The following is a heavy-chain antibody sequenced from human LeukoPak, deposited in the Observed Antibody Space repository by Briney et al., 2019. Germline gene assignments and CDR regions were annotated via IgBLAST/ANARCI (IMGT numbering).Heavy chain of an antibody. D-gene: IGHD5-18*01. J-gene: IGHJ4*02. CDR1: GFSLSTSAMC. CDR3: TRGDTAIRFFDY. V-gene: IGHV2-70*11. Sequence: SGPALVKPTQTLTLTCTFSGFSLSTSAMCVSWIRQPPGKALEWLARIDWDDYKYYNTSLKTRLTISKDTSNNQVVLTMTNMDPVDTATYYCTRGDTAIRFFDYWGQGTLVTVSS. CDR2: IDWDDYK.